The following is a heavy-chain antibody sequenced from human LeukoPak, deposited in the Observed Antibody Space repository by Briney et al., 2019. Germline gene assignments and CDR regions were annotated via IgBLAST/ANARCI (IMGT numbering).Heavy chain of an antibody. D-gene: IGHD4-17*01. CDR1: GFTFSSYC. J-gene: IGHJ4*02. V-gene: IGHV3-21*01. CDR2: ISSSGSYI. CDR3: ARASPMTTVTTFNDY. Sequence: GGSLRLSCAASGFTFSSYCMNWVRQAPGKGLEWVSSISSSGSYIYYADSVKGRFTISRDNAKNSLFLQMNSLRAEDTAVYYCARASPMTTVTTFNDYWGQGTLVTVSS.